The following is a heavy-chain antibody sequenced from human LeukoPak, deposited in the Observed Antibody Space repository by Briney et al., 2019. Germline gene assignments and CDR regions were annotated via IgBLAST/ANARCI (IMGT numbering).Heavy chain of an antibody. J-gene: IGHJ4*02. CDR1: GFTSSDYH. V-gene: IGHV3-11*04. Sequence: GGSLRLSCAASGFTSSDYHTSWIRQAPGKGLEWVSYISSSGSTIYYADSVKGRFTISRDNAKNSLYLQMNSLRAEDTAVYYCAGDEHDYRNYWGQGTLVTVSS. D-gene: IGHD4-11*01. CDR2: ISSSGSTI. CDR3: AGDEHDYRNY.